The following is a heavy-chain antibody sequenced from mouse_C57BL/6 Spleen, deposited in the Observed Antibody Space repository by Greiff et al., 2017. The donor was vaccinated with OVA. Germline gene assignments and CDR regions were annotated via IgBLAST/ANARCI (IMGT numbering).Heavy chain of an antibody. J-gene: IGHJ1*03. CDR3: ARSPDYYGSSYRYFDV. CDR1: GYTFTDYN. V-gene: IGHV1-18*01. D-gene: IGHD1-1*01. Sequence: EVQLQQSGPELVKPGASVKIPCKASGYTFTDYNMDWVKQSHGKSLEWIGDINPNNGGTIYNQKFKGKATLTVDKSSSTAYMELRSLTSEDTAVYYCARSPDYYGSSYRYFDVWGTGTTVTVSS. CDR2: INPNNGGT.